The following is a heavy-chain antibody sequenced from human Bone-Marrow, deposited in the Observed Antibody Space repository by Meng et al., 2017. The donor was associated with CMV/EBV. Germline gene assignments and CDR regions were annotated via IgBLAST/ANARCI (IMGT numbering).Heavy chain of an antibody. CDR1: LFTLMNYC. CDR2: IGKDGRDI. CDR3: ARDPDWHQFDY. V-gene: IGHV3-7*04. J-gene: IGHJ4*02. D-gene: IGHD3-9*01. Sequence: VHLLWSGGGCVKPGGSLRLSLAPSLFTLMNYCMSWVRRSPGKSLEWVANIGKDGRDIYYVDSVKGRFTISRDNAKNSLYLQMNSLRVDDTAVYYCARDPDWHQFDYWGQGTLVTVSS.